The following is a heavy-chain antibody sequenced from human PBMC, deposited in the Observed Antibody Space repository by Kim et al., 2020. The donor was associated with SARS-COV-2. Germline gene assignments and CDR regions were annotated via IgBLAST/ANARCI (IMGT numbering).Heavy chain of an antibody. D-gene: IGHD2-15*01. CDR1: GVAFSDSP. J-gene: IGHJ4*02. Sequence: GGSLRLSCAASGVAFSDSPMHWVRQAPGKGLEWVGHIRRRSESYATAYAASVTGRFTISRDDSENMVYLQMNNLKTVDTAMYYCARQTSCCHDFWGQGTRLTVAS. CDR2: IRRRSESYAT. V-gene: IGHV3-73*01. CDR3: ARQTSCCHDF.